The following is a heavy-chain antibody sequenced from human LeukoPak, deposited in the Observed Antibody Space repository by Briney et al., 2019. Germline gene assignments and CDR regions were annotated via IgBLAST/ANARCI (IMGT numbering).Heavy chain of an antibody. J-gene: IGHJ4*02. Sequence: GGSLRLSCAASGFTFSGYAMHWVRQAPGKGLEWVSSISYTGTYIYYADSVKGRFTISRDNAQNSLYLQMNSLRAEDTAVYYCAKDPAPMVRGVITPPDYWGQGTLVTVSS. CDR3: AKDPAPMVRGVITPPDY. CDR1: GFTFSGYA. D-gene: IGHD3-10*01. CDR2: ISYTGTYI. V-gene: IGHV3-21*04.